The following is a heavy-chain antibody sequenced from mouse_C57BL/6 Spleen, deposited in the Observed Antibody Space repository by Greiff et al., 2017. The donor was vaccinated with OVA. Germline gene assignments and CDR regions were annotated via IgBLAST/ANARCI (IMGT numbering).Heavy chain of an antibody. D-gene: IGHD1-1*01. CDR1: GFTFTDYY. V-gene: IGHV7-3*01. J-gene: IGHJ2*01. CDR2: IRNKANGYTT. CDR3: ARYYYYYGSSYFDY. Sequence: EVQVVESGGGLVQPGGSLSLSCAASGFTFTDYYMSWVRQPPGKALEWLGFIRNKANGYTTEYSASVKGRFTISRDNSQSILYLQMNALRAEDSATYYCARYYYYYGSSYFDYWGQGTTLTVSS.